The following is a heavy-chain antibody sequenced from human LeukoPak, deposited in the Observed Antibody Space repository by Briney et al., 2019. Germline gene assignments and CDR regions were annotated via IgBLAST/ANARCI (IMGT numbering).Heavy chain of an antibody. CDR2: MNPNSGNT. D-gene: IGHD5-18*01. J-gene: IGHJ4*02. CDR3: ARDTAMVTGFDY. CDR1: GYTFTSYD. Sequence: ASVKVSCKASGYTFTSYDINWVRQAPGQGLEWMGWMNPNSGNTGYAQKLQGRVTMTTDTSTSTAYMELRSLRSDDTAVYYCARDTAMVTGFDYWGQGTLVTVSS. V-gene: IGHV1-8*01.